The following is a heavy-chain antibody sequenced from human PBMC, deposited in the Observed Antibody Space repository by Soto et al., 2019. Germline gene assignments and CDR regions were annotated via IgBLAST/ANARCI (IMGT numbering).Heavy chain of an antibody. CDR2: INIYGNST. Sequence: EVQLVESGGGLVQPGGSMRLSCAASGFTFTNYWMHWVRQAPGKGLVWVSRINIYGNSTTYADTVKGRFTISRDNAKNTLCLQMNSLRSEETAVYYCVSDGEIPLRFDYWGQGTLVTVSS. V-gene: IGHV3-74*01. CDR1: GFTFTNYW. CDR3: VSDGEIPLRFDY. D-gene: IGHD2-21*01. J-gene: IGHJ4*02.